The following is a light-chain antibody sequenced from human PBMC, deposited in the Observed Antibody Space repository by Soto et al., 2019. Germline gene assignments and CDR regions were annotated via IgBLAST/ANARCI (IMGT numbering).Light chain of an antibody. CDR1: QSVSSN. Sequence: ENVTNMSPSTLSVSPRERDTLTCRASQSVSSNLAWYQQKPGQAPRLLIYGASTRATGIPARFSGSGSGTEFTLTISSLQSEDFAVYYCQLRSSWLIPFCQGARLEIK. CDR3: QLRSSWLIP. V-gene: IGKV3-15*01. J-gene: IGKJ5*01. CDR2: GAS.